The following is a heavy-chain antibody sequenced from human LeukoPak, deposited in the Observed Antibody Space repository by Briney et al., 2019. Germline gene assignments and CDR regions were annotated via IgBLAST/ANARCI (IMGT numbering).Heavy chain of an antibody. CDR2: IYYSGST. D-gene: IGHD1-26*01. V-gene: IGHV4-59*11. CDR3: ARRVGATAGFDY. Sequence: SETLSLTCTVSGGSISSHYWSWIRQPPGKGLEWIGYIYYSGSTNYNPSLKSRVTISVDTSKNQFSLKLSSVTAADTAVYYCARRVGATAGFDYWGQGILVTVSS. CDR1: GGSISSHY. J-gene: IGHJ4*02.